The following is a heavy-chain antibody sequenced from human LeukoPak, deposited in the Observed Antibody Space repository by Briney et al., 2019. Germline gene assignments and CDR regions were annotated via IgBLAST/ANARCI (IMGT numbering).Heavy chain of an antibody. Sequence: PGGSLRLSCAASGFTFSSYGMHWVRQAPGKGLEWVAVIWYDGSNKYYADSVKGRFTISRDNSKNTLYLQMNSLRAEDTAVYYCAREGDYGDYELDYWGQGTLVTVSS. V-gene: IGHV3-33*01. CDR1: GFTFSSYG. J-gene: IGHJ4*02. CDR2: IWYDGSNK. D-gene: IGHD4-17*01. CDR3: AREGDYGDYELDY.